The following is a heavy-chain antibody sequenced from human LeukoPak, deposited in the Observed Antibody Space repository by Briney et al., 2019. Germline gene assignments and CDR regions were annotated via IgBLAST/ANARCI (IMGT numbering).Heavy chain of an antibody. CDR2: INWNAVST. CDR1: GFTFEDYG. D-gene: IGHD6-13*01. J-gene: IGHJ4*02. Sequence: GGSLRLSCAASGFTFEDYGMSWVRQAPGKGLEWVSGINWNAVSTAYADSVKGRFTISRDNAKNSLYLQMNSLRVEDTALYYCARESIVAAGKGPFDCWGQGTLVTVSS. V-gene: IGHV3-20*04. CDR3: ARESIVAAGKGPFDC.